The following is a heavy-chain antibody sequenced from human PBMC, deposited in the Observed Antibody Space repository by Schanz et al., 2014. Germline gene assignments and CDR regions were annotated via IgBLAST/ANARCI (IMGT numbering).Heavy chain of an antibody. CDR3: AGAFDSSGYYFDS. D-gene: IGHD3-22*01. V-gene: IGHV1-46*03. CDR2: VNPSVRGT. CDR1: GYTLSAYS. J-gene: IGHJ4*01. Sequence: QVQLVQSGTQVKKPGASVKVSCKASGYTLSAYSLHWVRQAPGQGLEWMGIVNPSVRGTHFAREFQGRVTVTSDTSSSTVYMELSGLRSEDTAVYYCAGAFDSSGYYFDSWGHGTLVAVSS.